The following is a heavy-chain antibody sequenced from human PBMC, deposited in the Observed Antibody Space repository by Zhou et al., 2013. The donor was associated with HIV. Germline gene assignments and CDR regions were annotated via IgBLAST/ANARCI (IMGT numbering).Heavy chain of an antibody. CDR2: ISPYNGNT. CDR1: GYTFTSYG. V-gene: IGHV1-18*01. D-gene: IGHD3-10*01. J-gene: IGHJ4*01. CDR3: ARYYGSGNYYNGGGFLVY. Sequence: QVQLVQSGAEVKKPGASVKVSCKASGYTFTSYGISWVRQAPGQGLEWMGWISPYNGNTNYAQKLQGRVTMTTDTSTSTAYMELRSLRSDDTAVYYCARYYGSGNYYNGGGFLVYWGQERWSPSPQ.